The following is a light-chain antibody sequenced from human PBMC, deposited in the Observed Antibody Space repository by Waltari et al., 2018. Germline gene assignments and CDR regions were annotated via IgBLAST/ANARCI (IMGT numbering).Light chain of an antibody. CDR3: ATWDDSLNGRV. V-gene: IGLV1-44*01. CDR2: ANY. Sequence: QSVLTQPPLASGTPGQRVTISCSGNSSNIGINPVTWYQHLPGTAPKLLIYANYHRPSGVPDRFSASKSDTSASLAISELQSEDEADYFCATWDDSLNGRVFGGGTKLAVL. CDR1: SSNIGINP. J-gene: IGLJ3*02.